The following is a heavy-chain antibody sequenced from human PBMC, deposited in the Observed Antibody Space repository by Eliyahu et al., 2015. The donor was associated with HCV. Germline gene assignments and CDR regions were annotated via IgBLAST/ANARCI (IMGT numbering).Heavy chain of an antibody. D-gene: IGHD1-26*01. CDR3: ARSGYVGATRHGGNYGMDV. V-gene: IGHV1-46*01. CDR2: INPSGGST. J-gene: IGHJ6*02. CDR1: GYTFTSYY. Sequence: QVQLVQSGAEVKKPGASVKVSCKASGYTFTSYYMHWVRQAPGQGLEWMGIINPSGGSTSYXQKFQGRVTMTRDTSTSTVYMELSSLRSEDTAVYYCARSGYVGATRHGGNYGMDVWGQGTTVTVSS.